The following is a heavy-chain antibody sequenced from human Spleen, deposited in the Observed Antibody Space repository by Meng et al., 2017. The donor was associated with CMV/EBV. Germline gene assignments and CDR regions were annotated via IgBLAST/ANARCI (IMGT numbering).Heavy chain of an antibody. D-gene: IGHD1-26*01. J-gene: IGHJ4*02. Sequence: GSLRLSCVVSGGSTTSYYWSWIRQPPGKGLEWIGYIYYSGSTNYNPSLKSRVTISVDTSKNQFSLKLSSVTAADTAVYYCARYDSGRVSFDYWGQGTLVTVSS. V-gene: IGHV4-59*01. CDR3: ARYDSGRVSFDY. CDR2: IYYSGST. CDR1: GGSTTSYY.